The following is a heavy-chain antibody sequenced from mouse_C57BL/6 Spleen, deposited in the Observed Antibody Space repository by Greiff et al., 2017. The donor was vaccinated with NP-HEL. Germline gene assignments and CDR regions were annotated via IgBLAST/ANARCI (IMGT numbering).Heavy chain of an antibody. V-gene: IGHV1-55*01. CDR1: GYTFTSYW. J-gene: IGHJ3*01. CDR2: IYPGSGST. D-gene: IGHD1-1*01. CDR3: ARSYYGSSPGWFAY. Sequence: QVQLQQPGAELVKPGASVKMSCKASGYTFTSYWITWVKQRPGQGLEWIGDIYPGSGSTNYNEKFKSKATLTVDTSSSTAYMQLSSLTSEDSAVYYCARSYYGSSPGWFAYWGQRTLVTVSA.